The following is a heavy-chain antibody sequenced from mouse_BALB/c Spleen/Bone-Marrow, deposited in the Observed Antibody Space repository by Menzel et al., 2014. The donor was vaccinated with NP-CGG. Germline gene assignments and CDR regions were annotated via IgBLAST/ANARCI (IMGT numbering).Heavy chain of an antibody. CDR1: GYTFTNYW. J-gene: IGHJ4*01. CDR3: ARRGDYYGAM. V-gene: IGHV1S81*02. D-gene: IGHD1-1*01. CDR2: INPTNGRS. Sequence: QVQLTGSGAELVKPGASVKLCCEASGYTFTNYWMHWVNQRPGQGLEWIGEINPTNGRSNYNEKFKSKATLTVDKSSSAAYMQLSSLTSEDSAVYYCARRGDYYGAM.